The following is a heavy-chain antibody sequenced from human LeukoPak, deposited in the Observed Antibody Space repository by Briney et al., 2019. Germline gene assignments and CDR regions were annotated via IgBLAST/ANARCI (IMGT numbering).Heavy chain of an antibody. CDR1: GDSVSSNSAA. Sequence: SQTLSLTCAISGDSVSSNSAAWSWIRQSLSRGLEWLGRTYYRSKWYNDYAVSVKSRITINPDTSKNQFSLHLNSVTPEDTAVYYRAREVSWVDYYYFDYWGRGTLVTVSS. CDR3: AREVSWVDYYYFDY. CDR2: TYYRSKWYN. D-gene: IGHD5-12*01. J-gene: IGHJ4*02. V-gene: IGHV6-1*01.